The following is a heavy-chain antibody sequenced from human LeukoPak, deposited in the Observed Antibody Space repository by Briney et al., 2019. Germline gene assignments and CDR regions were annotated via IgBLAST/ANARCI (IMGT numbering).Heavy chain of an antibody. J-gene: IGHJ6*03. D-gene: IGHD2-2*01. V-gene: IGHV1-18*01. CDR2: ISGHDGNT. CDR3: GRGSQFRLLSFRRDYFYIDV. Sequence: GASVKLSCMASGYTLTSYGINWVRQPPGQGLEWIGWISGHDGNTKSAQRLQRRVTMTTETSKRTAYIELRSLRSGDAAVYYCGRGSQFRLLSFRRDYFYIDVLGKGTTVTVSS. CDR1: GYTLTSYG.